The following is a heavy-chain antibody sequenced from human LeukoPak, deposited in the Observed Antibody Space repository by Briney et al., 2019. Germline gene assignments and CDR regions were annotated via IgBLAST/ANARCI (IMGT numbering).Heavy chain of an antibody. V-gene: IGHV4-59*01. D-gene: IGHD2-15*01. CDR1: GGSISSYY. CDR2: SYYSGST. J-gene: IGHJ5*02. Sequence: SETLSLTCTVSGGSISSYYCSWIWQPPAKGLELIGYSYYSGSTNYNPSLKSRVTISVDTSKNQFSLKLSSVTAADTAVYYCARDKCSGGSCYSDWFDPWGQGTLVTVSS. CDR3: ARDKCSGGSCYSDWFDP.